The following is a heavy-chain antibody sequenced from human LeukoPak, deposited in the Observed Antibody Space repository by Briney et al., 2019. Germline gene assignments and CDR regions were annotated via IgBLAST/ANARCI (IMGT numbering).Heavy chain of an antibody. CDR2: ISYDGSNK. D-gene: IGHD6-19*01. V-gene: IGHV3-30*18. CDR3: AKDLRNSSGWYGALDY. J-gene: IGHJ4*02. Sequence: PGRSLRLSCAASGFTFSSYGMHWVRQAPGKGLEWVAVISYDGSNKYYADSVKGRFTISRDNSKNTLYLQMNSLRAEDTAVYYCAKDLRNSSGWYGALDYWGQGTLVTVSS. CDR1: GFTFSSYG.